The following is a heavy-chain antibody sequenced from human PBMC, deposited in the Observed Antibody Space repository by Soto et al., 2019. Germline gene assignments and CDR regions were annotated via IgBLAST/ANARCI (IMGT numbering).Heavy chain of an antibody. D-gene: IGHD5-18*01. J-gene: IGHJ4*02. CDR3: ARGRIQLWYPFDY. CDR1: GDSISSGGYS. Sequence: TSETLSLTCAVSGDSISSGGYSWSWIRQPPGKGLEWIGSVYNNGQTYYNPSLTSPVTISIDTSKNQFSLSLRSVTAADTAVYYCARGRIQLWYPFDYWGQETLVTVSA. V-gene: IGHV4-30-2*03. CDR2: VYNNGQT.